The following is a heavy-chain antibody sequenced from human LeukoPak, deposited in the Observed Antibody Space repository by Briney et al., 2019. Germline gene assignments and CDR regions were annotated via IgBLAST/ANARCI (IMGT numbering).Heavy chain of an antibody. CDR3: ARHQLDSSSWYWRLDAFDI. J-gene: IGHJ3*02. CDR2: IYYSGST. D-gene: IGHD6-13*01. V-gene: IGHV4-59*08. Sequence: PSETLSLTCTVSGGSISSYYWSWIRQPPGKGLEWIGYIYYSGSTNYNPSLKSRVTISVDTSKNQFSLKLSSVTAADTAVYYCARHQLDSSSWYWRLDAFDIWCQGTMVTVSS. CDR1: GGSISSYY.